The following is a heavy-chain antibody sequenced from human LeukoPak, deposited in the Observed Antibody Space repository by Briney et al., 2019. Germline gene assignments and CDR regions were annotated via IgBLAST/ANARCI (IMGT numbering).Heavy chain of an antibody. Sequence: GGSLRLSCAASGFTFSSYWMSWVRQAPGKGLEWISSISSTGGTTYYADSVKGRFTISRDNSKNTLFLQVNSLRAEDTAIYYCAKNGDRGAYCSGGSCYPYHYYYMDVWGKGTTVTISS. V-gene: IGHV3-23*01. J-gene: IGHJ6*03. CDR3: AKNGDRGAYCSGGSCYPYHYYYMDV. D-gene: IGHD2-15*01. CDR1: GFTFSSYW. CDR2: ISSTGGTT.